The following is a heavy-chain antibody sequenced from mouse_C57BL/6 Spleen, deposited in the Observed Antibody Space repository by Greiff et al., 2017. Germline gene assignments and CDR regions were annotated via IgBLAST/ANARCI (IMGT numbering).Heavy chain of an antibody. CDR3: ARGDCDY. CDR1: GFNINNNY. CDR2: IDPADGNT. J-gene: IGHJ2*01. V-gene: IGHV14-3*01. Sequence: EVQLQQSVAELVRPGASVKLSCTASGFNINNNYMHWVKQRPEQGLEWIGRIDPADGNTKYAPKFQGKATITADTSSNTAYLQLSSLTSEDTAIYYCARGDCDYWGQGTTLTVSS.